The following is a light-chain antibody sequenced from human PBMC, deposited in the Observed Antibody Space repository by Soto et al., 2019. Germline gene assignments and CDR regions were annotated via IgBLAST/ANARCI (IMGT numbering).Light chain of an antibody. CDR2: SNN. CDR3: AAWDYSLNAWV. CDR1: SSNIGSNT. V-gene: IGLV1-44*01. Sequence: QSVLTQPPSASGTPGQRVTISCSGSSSNIGSNTVNWYQQLPGTAPKLLIYSNNQRPSGVPDRFSGSKSGTSASLAISGLQSEDEADYYCAAWDYSLNAWVFGGGTKVTVL. J-gene: IGLJ3*02.